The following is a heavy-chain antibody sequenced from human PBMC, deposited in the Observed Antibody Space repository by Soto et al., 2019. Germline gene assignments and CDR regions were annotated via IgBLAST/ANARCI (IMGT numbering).Heavy chain of an antibody. CDR3: ANPLNVDPNSFDP. Sequence: GGSVKGPCQASGGTLSSHSINWVRQAPGQGLEWMGGIIPIFGTANYAQKFQGRVTITADESTSTAYMELSSLRSEDTAVYYCANPLNVDPNSFDPWGQGTLVTVSS. D-gene: IGHD5-12*01. V-gene: IGHV1-69*13. J-gene: IGHJ5*02. CDR2: IIPIFGTA. CDR1: GGTLSSHS.